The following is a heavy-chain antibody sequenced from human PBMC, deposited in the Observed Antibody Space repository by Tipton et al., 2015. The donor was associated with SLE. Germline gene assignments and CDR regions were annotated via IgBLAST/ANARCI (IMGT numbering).Heavy chain of an antibody. CDR2: IYHSGST. CDR3: ATGRGADGYYTYGLDV. Sequence: TLSLTCAVSGYSISSGYYWGWIRQPPGKGLEWIGSIYHSGSTSYNPSLKSRLTISVDTSKNQFSLKLSSVTAADTAVYYCATGRGADGYYTYGLDVWGQGATVTVSS. D-gene: IGHD1-26*01. J-gene: IGHJ6*02. CDR1: GYSISSGYY. V-gene: IGHV4-38-2*01.